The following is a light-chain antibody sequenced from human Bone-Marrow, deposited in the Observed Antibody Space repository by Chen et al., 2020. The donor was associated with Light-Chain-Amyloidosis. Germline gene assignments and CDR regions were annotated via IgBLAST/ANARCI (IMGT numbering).Light chain of an antibody. CDR2: KDS. V-gene: IGLV3-25*03. CDR3: QSADSSDTYVV. CDR1: ALPRQY. J-gene: IGLJ3*02. Sequence: YDLTQPHSVSVSPGQTARIPCSGDALPRQYTYWYQRKPGQAPVLVIFKDSERPSGIPERFSGSSSGTTVTLTISGVQAEDEADYYCQSADSSDTYVVFGGGTQLTVL.